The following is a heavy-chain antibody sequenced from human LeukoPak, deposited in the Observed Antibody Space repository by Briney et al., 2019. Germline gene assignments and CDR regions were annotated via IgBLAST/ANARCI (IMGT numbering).Heavy chain of an antibody. CDR3: ARAQTIFWELDVFDI. J-gene: IGHJ3*02. CDR1: GFTFSSYS. Sequence: PGESLRLSCAASGFTFSSYSMNWVRQAQGQGLEWVATMTSSNTMYYADSVKGRFTISRDNAENSVYLQMNSLRDEDTAVYSCARAQTIFWELDVFDIWGRGTKVTVSS. D-gene: IGHD3-9*01. CDR2: MTSSNTM. V-gene: IGHV3-69-1*01.